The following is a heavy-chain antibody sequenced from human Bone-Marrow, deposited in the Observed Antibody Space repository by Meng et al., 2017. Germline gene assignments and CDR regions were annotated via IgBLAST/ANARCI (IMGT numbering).Heavy chain of an antibody. CDR2: IYTSGST. CDR3: ARTPGVTNYYNDAFDI. J-gene: IGHJ3*02. Sequence: GSLRLSCTVSGGSISSYYWSWIRQPAGKGLEWIGRIYTSGSTNYNPSLKSRVTMSVDTSKNQFSLKLSSVTAADTAVYYCARTPGVTNYYNDAFDIWGQGTMVTVSS. D-gene: IGHD4-17*01. CDR1: GGSISSYY. V-gene: IGHV4-4*07.